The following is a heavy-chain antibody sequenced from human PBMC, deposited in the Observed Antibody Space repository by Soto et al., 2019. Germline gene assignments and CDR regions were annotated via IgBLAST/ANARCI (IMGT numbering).Heavy chain of an antibody. J-gene: IGHJ4*02. V-gene: IGHV4-4*02. Sequence: QVQLQESGPGLVKPSGTLSLTCAVSGDSISSDKWWSWVRQPPGKGLEWIGEIHHSGRTNDTPSPXXPVARSVEKCKTRVSLERGSMTAADTAVYYCASGGDWQFDYWGQGTLVTVSS. CDR2: IHHSGRT. CDR3: ASGGDWQFDY. CDR1: GDSISSDKW. D-gene: IGHD2-21*02.